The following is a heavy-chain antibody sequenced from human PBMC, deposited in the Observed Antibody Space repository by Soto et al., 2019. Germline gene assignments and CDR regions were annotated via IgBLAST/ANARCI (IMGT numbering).Heavy chain of an antibody. D-gene: IGHD3-22*01. CDR2: INYRVMT. Sequence: AWETLSLTSAVSGVPFTAFYWTWTLQAPGKGLEWIGEINYRVMTLYSPSLGSRCTLSVDTSKSQVSLELTSVTAADTAVYYCARGRSWYDSSVYHFDDWGQGSLVTVSS. V-gene: IGHV4-34*01. CDR3: ARGRSWYDSSVYHFDD. J-gene: IGHJ4*02. CDR1: GVPFTAFY.